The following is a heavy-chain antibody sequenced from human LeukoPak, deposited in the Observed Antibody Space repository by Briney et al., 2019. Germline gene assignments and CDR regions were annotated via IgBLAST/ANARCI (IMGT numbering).Heavy chain of an antibody. CDR3: ARESTYYYGSGSLDV. CDR1: GFTFSSFW. Sequence: GGSLRLSCAASGFTFSSFWMSWGRQAPGKGLEWVANIKQDGSEKYYVDSVKCRFTISRDNAKNSLYLQMNSLRAEDTAVYYCARESTYYYGSGSLDVWGKGTTVTISS. D-gene: IGHD3-10*01. V-gene: IGHV3-7*01. J-gene: IGHJ6*04. CDR2: IKQDGSEK.